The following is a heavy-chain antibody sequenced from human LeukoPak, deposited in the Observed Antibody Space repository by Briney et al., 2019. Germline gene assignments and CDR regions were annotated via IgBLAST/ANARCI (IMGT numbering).Heavy chain of an antibody. V-gene: IGHV4-39*01. Sequence: SETLSLTCTVSGVSISSGTYYWGWLRQPPGKGLEWIGRIYYSGSTSYNPSLKSRVTISVDTSKNQFSLKLDSVTAADTAVYYCARNASDSGTSYFDYWGQGTLVTVSS. CDR1: GVSISSGTYY. J-gene: IGHJ4*02. CDR2: IYYSGST. CDR3: ARNASDSGTSYFDY. D-gene: IGHD1-26*01.